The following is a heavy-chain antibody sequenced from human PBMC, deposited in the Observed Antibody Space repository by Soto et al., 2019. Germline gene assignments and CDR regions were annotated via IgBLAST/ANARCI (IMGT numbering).Heavy chain of an antibody. CDR1: GFTFSNYW. D-gene: IGHD2-15*01. CDR2: INSDGSVS. J-gene: IGHJ6*03. Sequence: EVQLVESGGGLVQPGGSLRLSCVASGFTFSNYWMYWVRQAPGEGLVWVSRINSDGSVSSYADSVKGRLTISRDNVKNTLYLQMDSLRAEDTAVYYCARGDCVGRTCYSLAGSFYYYMDVWGKGTTVTVFS. V-gene: IGHV3-74*01. CDR3: ARGDCVGRTCYSLAGSFYYYMDV.